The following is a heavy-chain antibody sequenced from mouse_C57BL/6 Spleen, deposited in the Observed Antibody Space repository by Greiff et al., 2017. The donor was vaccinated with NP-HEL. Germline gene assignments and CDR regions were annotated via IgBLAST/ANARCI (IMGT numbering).Heavy chain of an antibody. Sequence: QVQLQQPGAELVMPGASVKLSCKASGYTFTSYWMHWVKQRPGQGLEWIGEIDPSDSYTNYNQKFKGKSTLTVDKSSSTAYMQLSSLTSEDSAVYYCARSIYYYGSSYVGYAMDYWGQGTSVTVSS. CDR1: GYTFTSYW. V-gene: IGHV1-69*01. CDR3: ARSIYYYGSSYVGYAMDY. D-gene: IGHD1-1*01. CDR2: IDPSDSYT. J-gene: IGHJ4*01.